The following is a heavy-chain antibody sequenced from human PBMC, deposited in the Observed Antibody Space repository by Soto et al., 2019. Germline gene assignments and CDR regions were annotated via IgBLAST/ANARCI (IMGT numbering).Heavy chain of an antibody. CDR1: VFKFEDYA. CDR2: INFNSANT. V-gene: IGHV3-9*01. D-gene: IGHD1-1*01. Sequence: GWSLRLSCASSVFKFEDYAMHWVRQAPGKGLEWVSGINFNSANTAYAESVKGRFTISRDNAKNSLYLQMNGLRAEDTALYFCAKDLRTRWILGNFDSWGQGTLVTVSS. J-gene: IGHJ4*02. CDR3: AKDLRTRWILGNFDS.